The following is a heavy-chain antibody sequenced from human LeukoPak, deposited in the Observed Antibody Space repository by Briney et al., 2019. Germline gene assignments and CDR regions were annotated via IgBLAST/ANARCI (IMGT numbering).Heavy chain of an antibody. D-gene: IGHD6-13*01. CDR2: ISAYNGNT. J-gene: IGHJ1*01. CDR1: GYTFTSYG. Sequence: ASVKVSCKASGYTFTSYGISWVRQAPGQGLEWMGGISAYNGNTNYAQKLQGRVTMTTDTSTSTAYMELRSLRSDDTAVYYCVSTPGYSSSWYTYFQHWGQGTLVTVSS. CDR3: VSTPGYSSSWYTYFQH. V-gene: IGHV1-18*01.